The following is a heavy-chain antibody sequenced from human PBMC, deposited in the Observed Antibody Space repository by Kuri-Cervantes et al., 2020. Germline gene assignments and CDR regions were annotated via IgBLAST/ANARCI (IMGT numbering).Heavy chain of an antibody. Sequence: GGSLRLSCAASGFTFSSYEMNWVRQAPGKGLEWVSSISSSSSYIYYADSVKGRFTISRDNAKNSLYLQMNSLRAEDTAVYYCARTGWDMVQGAIISYYFDYWGQGTLVTVSS. CDR2: ISSSSSYI. CDR1: GFTFSSYE. D-gene: IGHD3-10*01. V-gene: IGHV3-21*01. J-gene: IGHJ4*02. CDR3: ARTGWDMVQGAIISYYFDY.